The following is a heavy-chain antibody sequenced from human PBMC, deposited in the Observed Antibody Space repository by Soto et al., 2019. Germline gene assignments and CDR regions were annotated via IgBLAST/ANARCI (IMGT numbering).Heavy chain of an antibody. D-gene: IGHD6-13*01. CDR2: IIPIFGTA. CDR1: GGTFSSYA. V-gene: IGHV1-69*13. J-gene: IGHJ3*02. CDR3: ARHLAAAEPPHAFDI. Sequence: ASVKVSCKASGGTFSSYAISWVRQDTGQGLEWMRGIIPIFGTANSAQKLQGRVTITADECTSTAYMQLSSLRAEDTAMYYCARHLAAAEPPHAFDIWCQGTMVTVSS.